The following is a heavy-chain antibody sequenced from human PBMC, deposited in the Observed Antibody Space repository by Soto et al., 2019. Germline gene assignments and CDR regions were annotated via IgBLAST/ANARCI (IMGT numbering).Heavy chain of an antibody. J-gene: IGHJ6*02. CDR3: ARDHGGGAIFGVADVPTSQNYYYYGMDV. V-gene: IGHV1-18*04. CDR2: FSAYHGNT. Sequence: ASVKVSCKASGYTFTSSGISWLRQAHGQGLEWMGFFSAYHGNTNYAQKLQGRVTMTTDTSTSTAYMELRSLRSDDTAVYYCARDHGGGAIFGVADVPTSQNYYYYGMDVWGQGTTVTVSS. CDR1: GYTFTSSG. D-gene: IGHD3-3*01.